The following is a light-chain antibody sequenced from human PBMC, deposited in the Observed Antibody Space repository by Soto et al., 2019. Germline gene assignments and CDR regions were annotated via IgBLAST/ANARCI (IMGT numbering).Light chain of an antibody. J-gene: IGLJ2*01. CDR3: SSYAGTYTLV. Sequence: QSVLTQPRSVSGSPGQSVTISCTGTSSDVGTYNYVSWYQHHPGKAPKLMIYDVTKRPSGVPDRFSGSKSGNTASLTISGLQAEDEADYYCSSYAGTYTLVFGGGTKLTV. CDR2: DVT. CDR1: SSDVGTYNY. V-gene: IGLV2-11*01.